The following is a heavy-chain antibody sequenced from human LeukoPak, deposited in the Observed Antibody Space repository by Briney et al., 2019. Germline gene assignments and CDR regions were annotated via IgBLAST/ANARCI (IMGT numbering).Heavy chain of an antibody. Sequence: SVKVSCKASGGTFSSYAISWVRQAPGQGLEWMGGIIPIFGTANYAQKFQGRVTITADESTSTAYMELSSLRSEDTAVYYCARAGHYDILTGYYGGHYWGQGTLVTVSS. V-gene: IGHV1-69*13. CDR1: GGTFSSYA. CDR3: ARAGHYDILTGYYGGHY. CDR2: IIPIFGTA. J-gene: IGHJ4*02. D-gene: IGHD3-9*01.